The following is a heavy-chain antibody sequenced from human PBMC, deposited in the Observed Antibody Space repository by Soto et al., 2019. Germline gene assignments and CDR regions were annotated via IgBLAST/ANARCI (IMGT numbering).Heavy chain of an antibody. CDR2: MSISGST. CDR3: ARGMTPPGALACYYFAS. Sequence: QVQLQESGPGLVKPSETLSLTCTVSGASITGYYWSWIRPPAGRGLEWLGRMSISGSTNYNPTLSSRVTMSVDVAKNQFSPRLTSVTAADTALYYCARGMTPPGALACYYFASWGQGTLVTVSS. D-gene: IGHD2-21*02. CDR1: GASITGYY. V-gene: IGHV4-4*07. J-gene: IGHJ4*02.